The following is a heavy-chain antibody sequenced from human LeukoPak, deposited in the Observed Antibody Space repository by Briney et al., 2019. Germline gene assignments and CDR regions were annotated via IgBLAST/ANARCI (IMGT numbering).Heavy chain of an antibody. V-gene: IGHV3-23*01. CDR1: GFTFSSYA. CDR2: FSGTSTN. D-gene: IGHD6-19*01. CDR3: AKLKQWQPQRYFFEY. J-gene: IGHJ4*02. Sequence: GGSLRLSCAASGFTFSSYAMSWVRQAPGKGLEWVSTFSGTSTNSYADAVKGRVTISRDNSKDTLYLQMDSLRAEDTAVYYCAKLKQWQPQRYFFEYWGQGALVTVAS.